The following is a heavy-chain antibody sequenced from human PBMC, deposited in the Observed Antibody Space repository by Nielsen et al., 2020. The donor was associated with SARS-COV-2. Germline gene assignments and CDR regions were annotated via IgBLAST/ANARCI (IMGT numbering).Heavy chain of an antibody. CDR3: ARERKTSGVAEVERPSFYYYYGMDV. Sequence: WIRQPPGKGLEWIGEINHSGSTNYNPSLKSRVTMSVDTSKNRFSLNLSSVTAADTAVYFCARERKTSGVAEVERPSFYYYYGMDVWGQGTTVTVSS. V-gene: IGHV4-34*09. D-gene: IGHD6-13*01. J-gene: IGHJ6*02. CDR2: INHSGST.